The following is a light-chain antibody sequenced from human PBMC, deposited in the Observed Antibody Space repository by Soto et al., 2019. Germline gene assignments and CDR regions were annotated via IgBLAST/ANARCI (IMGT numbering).Light chain of an antibody. CDR1: QSVSSSY. J-gene: IGKJ2*01. Sequence: EIVLTQSPGTLSLSPGERATLSCRASQSVSSSYLAWYQQKPGQAPRVLIHGASSRATGIPDRFSGSGSGTDFTLTISRLEPEDFAVYFCQQDGNPPPTAFSQGTKVDIK. CDR3: QQDGNPPPTA. V-gene: IGKV3-20*01. CDR2: GAS.